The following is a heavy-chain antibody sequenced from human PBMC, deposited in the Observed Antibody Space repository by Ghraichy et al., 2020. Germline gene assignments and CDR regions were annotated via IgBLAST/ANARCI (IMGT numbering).Heavy chain of an antibody. V-gene: IGHV4-4*07. D-gene: IGHD5-18*01. Sequence: SETLSLTCTVSGGSISSYYWSWIRQPAGKGLVWIGRIYTSGSTNYNPSLKSRVTMSVDTSKNQFSLKLSSVTAADTAVYYCARERFRDTAMVAHFAYWGQGTLVTVSS. CDR2: IYTSGST. CDR3: ARERFRDTAMVAHFAY. J-gene: IGHJ4*02. CDR1: GGSISSYY.